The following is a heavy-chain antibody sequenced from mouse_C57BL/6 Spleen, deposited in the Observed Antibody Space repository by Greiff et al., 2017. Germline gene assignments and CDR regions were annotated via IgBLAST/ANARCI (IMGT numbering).Heavy chain of an antibody. D-gene: IGHD2-12*01. CDR3: ARHEDREDDAGYYFDY. J-gene: IGHJ2*01. V-gene: IGHV1-62-2*01. CDR1: GYTFTEYT. CDR2: FYPGSGSI. Sequence: QVQLQQSGAELVKPGASVKLSCKASGYTFTEYTIHWVKQRSGQGLEWIGWFYPGSGSIKYNEKFKDKATLTADKSSSTVYMELSRLTSEDSAVYFCARHEDREDDAGYYFDYWGQGTTLTVSS.